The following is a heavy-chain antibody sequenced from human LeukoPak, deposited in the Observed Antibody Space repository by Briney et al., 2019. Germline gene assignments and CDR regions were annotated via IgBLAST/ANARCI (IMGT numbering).Heavy chain of an antibody. J-gene: IGHJ4*02. CDR2: ISYDGSNK. CDR3: ARGRGSLMGTDY. D-gene: IGHD1-26*01. Sequence: PGGSLRLSCAASGFTFSSYAMHWVRQAPGKGLEWVAVISYDGSNKYYADSVKGRFTISRDNSKNTLYLQMNSLRAEDTAVYYCARGRGSLMGTDYWGQGTLVSVSS. CDR1: GFTFSSYA. V-gene: IGHV3-30*04.